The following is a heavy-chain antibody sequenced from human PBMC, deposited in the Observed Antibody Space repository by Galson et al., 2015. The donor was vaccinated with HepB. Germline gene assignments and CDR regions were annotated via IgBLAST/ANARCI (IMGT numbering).Heavy chain of an antibody. CDR3: AKAGDYDISGYYYYNWSDP. V-gene: IGHV3-9*01. CDR2: ISWDSGSI. CDR1: GFTFDDYA. J-gene: IGHJ5*02. Sequence: SLRLSCAASGFTFDDYAMHWVRQAPGKGLEWVSGISWDSGSIGYADSVKGRFTISRDNAKNSLSLQMNSLRAEDTALYYCAKAGDYDISGYYYYNWSDPWGQGTLVTVSS. D-gene: IGHD3-22*01.